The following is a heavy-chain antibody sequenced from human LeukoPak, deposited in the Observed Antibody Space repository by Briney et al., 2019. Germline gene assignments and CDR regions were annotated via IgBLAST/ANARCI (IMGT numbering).Heavy chain of an antibody. Sequence: GGSLRLSCAASGFTFSTYWMSWVRQAPGKGLEWMANIKYDGSEKYYVDSVKGRFTISRDNAKNSVHLQMNSLRAEDTAVYYCARAKKSYGYWDYWGQGTLVTVSS. CDR1: GFTFSTYW. V-gene: IGHV3-7*01. D-gene: IGHD3-16*01. CDR2: IKYDGSEK. J-gene: IGHJ4*02. CDR3: ARAKKSYGYWDY.